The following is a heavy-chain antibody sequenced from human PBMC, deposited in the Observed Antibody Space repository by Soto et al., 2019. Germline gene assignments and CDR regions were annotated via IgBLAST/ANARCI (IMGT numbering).Heavy chain of an antibody. V-gene: IGHV3-30*18. CDR3: AKVMVSWFGELLCYRYYRDRLAV. J-gene: IGHJ6*02. CDR2: ISYDGSNK. CDR1: GFTFSSYG. Sequence: PGGSLRLSCAASGFTFSSYGMHWVRQAPGKGLEWVAVISYDGSNKYYADSVKGRFTISRDNSKNTLYLQMNSLRAEDTAVYYCAKVMVSWFGELLCYRYYRDRLAVCGQRTTV. D-gene: IGHD3-10*01.